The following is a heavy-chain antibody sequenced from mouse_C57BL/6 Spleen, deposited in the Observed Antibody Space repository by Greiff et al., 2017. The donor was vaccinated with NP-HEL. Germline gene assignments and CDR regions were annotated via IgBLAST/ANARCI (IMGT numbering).Heavy chain of an antibody. D-gene: IGHD1-1*01. J-gene: IGHJ2*01. CDR2: IDPSDSYT. V-gene: IGHV1-69*01. CDR1: GYTFTSYW. CDR3: ARAPFITTVVALYYFDY. Sequence: QVQLKQPGAELVMPGASVKLSCKASGYTFTSYWMHWVKQRPGQGLEWIGEIDPSDSYTNYNQKFKGKSTLTVDKSSSTAYMQLSSLTSEDSAVYYCARAPFITTVVALYYFDYWGQGTTLTVSS.